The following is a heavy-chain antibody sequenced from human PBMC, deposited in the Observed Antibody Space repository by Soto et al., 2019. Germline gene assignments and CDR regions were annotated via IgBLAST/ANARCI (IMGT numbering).Heavy chain of an antibody. CDR2: INHSGST. D-gene: IGHD2-2*01. CDR1: GGSFSGYY. CDR3: ARGGYCSSTSCLRTYYYYYYMDV. V-gene: IGHV4-34*01. Sequence: LTCAVYGGSFSGYYWSWIRQPPGKGLEWIGEINHSGSTNYNPSLKSRVTISVDTSKNQFSLKLSSVTAADTAVYYCARGGYCSSTSCLRTYYYYYYMDVWGKGTTVTVSS. J-gene: IGHJ6*03.